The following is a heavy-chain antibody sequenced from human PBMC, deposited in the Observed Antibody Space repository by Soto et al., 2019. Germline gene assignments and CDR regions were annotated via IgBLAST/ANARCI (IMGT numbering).Heavy chain of an antibody. J-gene: IGHJ4*02. Sequence: QVQLVESGGGVVQPGRSLRLSCAASGFTFSSYGMHWVRQAPGKGLEGVAVISYDGSNKYYADSVKGRFTISRDNSKNTLYRQMNSLRGEDAAVYYCAKAGIEAAAPFDCWGQGTLVTVGS. CDR1: GFTFSSYG. CDR2: ISYDGSNK. D-gene: IGHD6-13*01. V-gene: IGHV3-30*18. CDR3: AKAGIEAAAPFDC.